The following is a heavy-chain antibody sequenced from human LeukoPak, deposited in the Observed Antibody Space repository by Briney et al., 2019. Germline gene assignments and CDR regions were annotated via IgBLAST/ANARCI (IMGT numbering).Heavy chain of an antibody. D-gene: IGHD5-12*01. J-gene: IGHJ6*03. CDR2: IYYSGST. Sequence: SETLSLTCIVYGRSISSIYWSWIRQPPGKGLEWIGYIYYSGSTNYNPSLKSRVPISVDTSKNQFSLKLSPVTAADTAVYYCAAGRSGNDHERVGDRGYYYYYMDDWGKGTTVTVSS. V-gene: IGHV4-59*01. CDR3: AAGRSGNDHERVGDRGYYYYYMDD. CDR1: GRSISSIY.